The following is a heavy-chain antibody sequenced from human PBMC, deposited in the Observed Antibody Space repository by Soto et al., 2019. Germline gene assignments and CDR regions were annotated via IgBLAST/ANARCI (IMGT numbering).Heavy chain of an antibody. V-gene: IGHV1-69*13. Sequence: SVKVSCKASGGTFSSYAISWVRQAPGQGLEWMGGIIPICGTANYAQKFQGRVTITADASTSTAYMELSRLRSDDTAVYYCARYSTTCRRRAYSGSCSDAFDIWGQGTMVTVSS. CDR1: GGTFSSYA. CDR3: ARYSTTCRRRAYSGSCSDAFDI. J-gene: IGHJ3*02. CDR2: IIPICGTA. D-gene: IGHD1-26*01.